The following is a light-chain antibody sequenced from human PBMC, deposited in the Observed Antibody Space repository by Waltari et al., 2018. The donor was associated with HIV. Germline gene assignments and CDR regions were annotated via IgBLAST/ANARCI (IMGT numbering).Light chain of an antibody. Sequence: QSVLTQPPSASGTPGQRVTISCPGSSSNIGSNYVYWYQQLPGTAPKLLIYRKNQRASGVPDRFSGSKSSTSASLAISGRRSEDEADYYCAAWENSLSAAVFGGGTKLTVL. J-gene: IGLJ3*02. CDR2: RKN. CDR1: SSNIGSNY. CDR3: AAWENSLSAAV. V-gene: IGLV1-47*01.